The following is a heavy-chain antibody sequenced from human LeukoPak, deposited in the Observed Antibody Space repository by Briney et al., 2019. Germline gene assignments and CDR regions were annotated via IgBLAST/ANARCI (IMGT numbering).Heavy chain of an antibody. V-gene: IGHV6-1*01. Sequence: TLSLTCAISGDSVSSNSAAWNWIRQSPSRGLEWLGRTYYRSKWYNDYAASVKSRITINPDTSKNQFSLKLSSVTAADTAVYYCARHAYYYDSSGYYGPAHVDYWGQGTLVTVSS. D-gene: IGHD3-22*01. J-gene: IGHJ4*02. CDR1: GDSVSSNSAA. CDR3: ARHAYYYDSSGYYGPAHVDY. CDR2: TYYRSKWYN.